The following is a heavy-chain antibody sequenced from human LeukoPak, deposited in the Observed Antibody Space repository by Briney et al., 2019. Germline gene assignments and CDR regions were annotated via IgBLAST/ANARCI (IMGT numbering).Heavy chain of an antibody. J-gene: IGHJ3*02. CDR2: IYYSGST. CDR3: ARRDSYGDSYRDAFDI. Sequence: SETLSLTCTVSGGSISSYYWSWIRQPPGKGLEWIGYIYYSGSTNYTPSLKSRVTISVDTSKNQFSLKLSSVTAADTAVYYCARRDSYGDSYRDAFDIWGQGAMVTVSS. V-gene: IGHV4-59*08. CDR1: GGSISSYY. D-gene: IGHD4-17*01.